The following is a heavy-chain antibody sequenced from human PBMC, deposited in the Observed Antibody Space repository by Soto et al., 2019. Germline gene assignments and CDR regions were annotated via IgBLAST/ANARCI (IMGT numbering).Heavy chain of an antibody. Sequence: GGSLRLSCAASGFTFTRYSMNWVRQAPGKGLEWVSSISSTTNYIYYGDSMRGRFTISRDNAKNSLYLEMNSLRAEDTAVYYCARESEDLTSNFDYWGQGPLVTVSS. CDR3: ARESEDLTSNFDY. CDR1: GFTFTRYS. V-gene: IGHV3-21*06. J-gene: IGHJ4*02. CDR2: ISSTTNYI.